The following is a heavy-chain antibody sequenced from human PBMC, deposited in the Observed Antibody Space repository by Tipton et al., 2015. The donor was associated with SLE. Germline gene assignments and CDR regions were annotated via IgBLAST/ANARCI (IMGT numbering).Heavy chain of an antibody. V-gene: IGHV3-23*01. CDR3: TGATVTTFGVYGFDM. CDR1: GFTFSSFA. J-gene: IGHJ3*02. D-gene: IGHD4-17*01. CDR2: ISVRGGST. Sequence: SLRLSCAASGFTFSSFAMSWVRQAPGKGLEWVSGISVRGGSTYYADSVKGRFTISRDNSKNTLYLQMNSLRAEDTAEYYCTGATVTTFGVYGFDMWGQGTMVTVSS.